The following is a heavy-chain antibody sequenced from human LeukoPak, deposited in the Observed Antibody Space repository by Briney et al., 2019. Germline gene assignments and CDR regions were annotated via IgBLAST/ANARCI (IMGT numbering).Heavy chain of an antibody. D-gene: IGHD6-13*01. V-gene: IGHV3-11*06. CDR3: ARVEQQLVYNHYGMDV. CDR2: IAGSSTYT. Sequence: PGGSLRLSCAASGFIFTNYFMSWVRQAPGKGLEWISYIAGSSTYTNYADSVKGRFTISRDNAKNSLYLEMNSLRVEDTAVYYCARVEQQLVYNHYGMDVWGQGTTVTVSS. CDR1: GFIFTNYF. J-gene: IGHJ6*02.